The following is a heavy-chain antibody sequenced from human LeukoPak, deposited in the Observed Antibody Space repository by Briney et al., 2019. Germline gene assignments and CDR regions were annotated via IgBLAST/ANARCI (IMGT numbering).Heavy chain of an antibody. Sequence: GASVKVSCKASGYTFTGYYMHWVRQAPGQGREWMGWINPNSGGTNYAQKFQGRVTMTRDTSISTAYMELSRLRSDDTAVYYCARDGMSIAAAGAMYYYGMDVWGQGTTVTVSS. D-gene: IGHD6-13*01. CDR2: INPNSGGT. V-gene: IGHV1-2*02. CDR1: GYTFTGYY. CDR3: ARDGMSIAAAGAMYYYGMDV. J-gene: IGHJ6*02.